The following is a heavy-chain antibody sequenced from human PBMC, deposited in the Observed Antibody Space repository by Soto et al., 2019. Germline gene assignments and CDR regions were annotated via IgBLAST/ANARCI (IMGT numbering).Heavy chain of an antibody. D-gene: IGHD1-26*01. V-gene: IGHV2-70*01. CDR2: IDWDDDK. CDR3: ARTLLIVGATSIFYYYGMDV. Sequence: GPTLVNPTQTLTLTCTFSGFSLSTSGMCVSWIRQPPGKALEWLALIDWDDDKYYSTSLKTRLTISKDTSKNQVVLTMTNMDPVDTATYYCARTLLIVGATSIFYYYGMDVWGQGTTVTVSS. J-gene: IGHJ6*02. CDR1: GFSLSTSGMC.